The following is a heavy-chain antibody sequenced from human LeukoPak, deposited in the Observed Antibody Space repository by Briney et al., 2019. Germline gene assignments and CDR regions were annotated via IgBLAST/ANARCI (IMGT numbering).Heavy chain of an antibody. V-gene: IGHV3-23*01. Sequence: GGSLRLSCAASGFTFSSYAMSWVRQAPGKGLEWVSAISNNGGYTYYADSVQGRLTISRDNSKSTLCLQMNSLRAEDTAVYYCAKQLGYCSDGSCYFPYWGQGTLVTVSS. J-gene: IGHJ4*02. D-gene: IGHD2-15*01. CDR2: ISNNGGYT. CDR3: AKQLGYCSDGSCYFPY. CDR1: GFTFSSYA.